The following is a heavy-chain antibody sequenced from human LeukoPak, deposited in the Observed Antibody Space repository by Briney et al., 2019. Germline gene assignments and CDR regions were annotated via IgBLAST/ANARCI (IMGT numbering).Heavy chain of an antibody. D-gene: IGHD6-13*01. Sequence: SETLSLTCTVSGGSISSYYWSWLRQPPGKGLEWIGYIYYSGSTNYNPSLKSRVTISVDTSKNQFSLKLTSVTAADTAVYYCARSISSSPIFDYWGQGTLVTVSS. J-gene: IGHJ4*02. V-gene: IGHV4-59*01. CDR2: IYYSGST. CDR1: GGSISSYY. CDR3: ARSISSSPIFDY.